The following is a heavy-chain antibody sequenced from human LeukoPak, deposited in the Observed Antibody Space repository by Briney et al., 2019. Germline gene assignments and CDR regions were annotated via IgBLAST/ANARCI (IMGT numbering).Heavy chain of an antibody. J-gene: IGHJ2*01. CDR3: ARRIVADYWYFDF. V-gene: IGHV4-39*01. Sequence: PSETLSLTCTVSGGSISGTTYSWGWGWIRQPPGKGLEWIRNFYYTGNSYYNPSLKSRVTISVDMSKNQFSLKLSAVTAADTAVYYCARRIVADYWYFDFWGRGTLVTVSS. D-gene: IGHD2-21*01. CDR1: GGSISGTTYS. CDR2: FYYTGNS.